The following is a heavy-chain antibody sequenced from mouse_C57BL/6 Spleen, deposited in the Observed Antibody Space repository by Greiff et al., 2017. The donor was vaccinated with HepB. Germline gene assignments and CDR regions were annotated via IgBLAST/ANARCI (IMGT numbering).Heavy chain of an antibody. J-gene: IGHJ3*01. Sequence: EVQVVESGGGLVQPGGSMKLSCVASGFTFSNYWMNWVRQSPEKGLEWVAQIRLKSDNYATHYAESVKGRFTISRDDSKSSVYLQMNNLRAEDTGIYYCTKDGGAWFAYWGQGTLVTVSA. V-gene: IGHV6-3*01. D-gene: IGHD1-2*01. CDR2: IRLKSDNYAT. CDR3: TKDGGAWFAY. CDR1: GFTFSNYW.